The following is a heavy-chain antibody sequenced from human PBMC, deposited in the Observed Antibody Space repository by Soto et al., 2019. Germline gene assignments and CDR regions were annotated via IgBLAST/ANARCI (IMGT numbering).Heavy chain of an antibody. CDR3: ARSQAVGLRDS. J-gene: IGHJ5*01. D-gene: IGHD1-26*01. CDR1: GFTFATYT. V-gene: IGHV3-21*01. CDR2: ISRGGDYI. Sequence: EVQLVESGGGLVEPGGSLRLSCAASGFTFATYTINWVRQAPGKGLEWVSSISRGGDYIKYADSVEGRFTISRDNAKNSLFLQMPGLRAEDTAVSYCARSQAVGLRDSWGQGTLVTVSS.